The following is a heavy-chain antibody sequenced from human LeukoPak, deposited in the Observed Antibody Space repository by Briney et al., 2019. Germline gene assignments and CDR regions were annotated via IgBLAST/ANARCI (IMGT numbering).Heavy chain of an antibody. CDR3: ASPAGGYSSGRRDLLY. Sequence: GASVKVSCKASGYTFTSYYMHWVRQAPGQGLEWMGIINPSGGSTSCAQKFQGRVTMTRDTSTSTVYMELSSLRSEDTAVYYCASPAGGYSSGRRDLLYWGQGTLVTVSS. CDR2: INPSGGST. D-gene: IGHD6-19*01. V-gene: IGHV1-46*01. CDR1: GYTFTSYY. J-gene: IGHJ4*02.